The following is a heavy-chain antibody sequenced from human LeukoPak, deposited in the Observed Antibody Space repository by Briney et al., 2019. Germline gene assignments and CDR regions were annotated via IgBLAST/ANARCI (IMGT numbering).Heavy chain of an antibody. CDR1: GFTFSSYG. J-gene: IGHJ4*02. Sequence: GGSLRLSCAASGFTFSSYGMHWVRQAPGKGLEWVAVISYDGSNKYYADSVKGRFTISRDNSKNTLYLQMNSLRAEDTAVYYCAKDIGSSWYLDYWGQGTLVTVSS. D-gene: IGHD6-13*01. V-gene: IGHV3-30*18. CDR3: AKDIGSSWYLDY. CDR2: ISYDGSNK.